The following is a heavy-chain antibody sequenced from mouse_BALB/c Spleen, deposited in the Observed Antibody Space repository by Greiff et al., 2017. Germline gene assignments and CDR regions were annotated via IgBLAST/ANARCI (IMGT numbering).Heavy chain of an antibody. J-gene: IGHJ3*01. CDR1: GFTFSDYG. V-gene: IGHV5-15*02. Sequence: EVKLVESGGGLVQPGGSRKLSCAASGFTFSDYGMAWVRQAPGKGPEWVAFISNLAYSIYYADTVTGRFTISRENAKNTLYLEMSSLRSEDTAMYYCARDGYYGDWFAYWGQGTLVTVSA. CDR3: ARDGYYGDWFAY. CDR2: ISNLAYSI. D-gene: IGHD2-3*01.